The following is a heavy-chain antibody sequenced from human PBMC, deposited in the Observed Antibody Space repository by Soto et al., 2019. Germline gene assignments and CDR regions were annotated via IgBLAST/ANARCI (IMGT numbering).Heavy chain of an antibody. Sequence: SVKVSCKASGFTFTSSAVQWVRQARGQRLEWIGWIVVGSGNTNYAQKFQERVTITRDMSTSTAYMELSSLRSEDTAVYYCAAIGYCGGDCYSGTNYYYYGMDVWGQGTTVTVSS. CDR3: AAIGYCGGDCYSGTNYYYYGMDV. D-gene: IGHD2-21*02. CDR1: GFTFTSSA. J-gene: IGHJ6*02. V-gene: IGHV1-58*01. CDR2: IVVGSGNT.